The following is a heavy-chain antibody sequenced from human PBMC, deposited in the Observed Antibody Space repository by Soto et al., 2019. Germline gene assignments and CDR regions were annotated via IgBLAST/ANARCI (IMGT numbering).Heavy chain of an antibody. CDR3: AVGYDFWSGQSRDY. V-gene: IGHV4-31*03. Sequence: PSETLSLTCTVSGGSISSGGYYWSWIRQHPGKGLEWIGYIYYSGSTYYNPSLKSRVTISVDTSKNQFSLKLSSVTAADTAVYYCAVGYDFWSGQSRDYWGQGTLVTVSS. J-gene: IGHJ4*02. CDR1: GGSISSGGYY. CDR2: IYYSGST. D-gene: IGHD3-3*01.